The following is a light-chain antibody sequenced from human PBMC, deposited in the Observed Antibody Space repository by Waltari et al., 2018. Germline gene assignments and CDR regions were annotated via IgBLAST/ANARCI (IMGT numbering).Light chain of an antibody. CDR1: NNNVGNQG. CDR3: SAWDSNLSAWV. CDR2: RNN. V-gene: IGLV10-54*04. J-gene: IGLJ3*02. Sequence: QAGLTQPPSVSKGLGQTATLTCTGNNNNVGNQGAAWLQQHKGHPPKLLSYRNNNRPSGISEKSSASRSGNTASLTITGLQPEDEADYYCSAWDSNLSAWVFGGGTKLTVL.